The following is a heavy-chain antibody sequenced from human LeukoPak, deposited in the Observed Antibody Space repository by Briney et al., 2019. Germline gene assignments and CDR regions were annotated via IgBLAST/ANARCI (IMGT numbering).Heavy chain of an antibody. D-gene: IGHD7-27*01. CDR3: ARGLTGGAPYYGMDV. CDR2: ISYDGSNK. J-gene: IGHJ6*02. CDR1: GFTFSSYA. Sequence: GGSLRLSCAASGFTFSSYAMHWVRQAPGKGLEWVAVISYDGSNKYYADSVKGRFTISRDNSKNTPYLQMNSLRAEDTAVYYCARGLTGGAPYYGMDVWGQGTTVTVSS. V-gene: IGHV3-30-3*01.